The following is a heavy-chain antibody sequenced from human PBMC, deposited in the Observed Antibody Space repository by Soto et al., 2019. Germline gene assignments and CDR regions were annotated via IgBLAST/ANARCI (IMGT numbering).Heavy chain of an antibody. CDR3: ARENGQWLVRWFDP. Sequence: QVQLVESRGGVVQPGRSLRLSCAASGFTFSSYGMHWVRQAPGKGLEWVAVIWYDGSNKYYADSVKGRFTISRDNSKNTLYMQMNSLRAEDTAVYYCARENGQWLVRWFDPWGQGTLVTVSS. V-gene: IGHV3-33*01. CDR1: GFTFSSYG. J-gene: IGHJ5*02. CDR2: IWYDGSNK. D-gene: IGHD6-19*01.